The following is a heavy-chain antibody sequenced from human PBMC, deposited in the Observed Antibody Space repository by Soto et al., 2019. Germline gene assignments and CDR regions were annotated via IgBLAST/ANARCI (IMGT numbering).Heavy chain of an antibody. J-gene: IGHJ6*02. Sequence: ASVKVSCKASGGTFSSYAISWVRQAPGQGLEWMGGIIPIFGTANYAQKFQGRVTITADESTSTAYMELSSLRSEDTAVYYCARAPYCGGDCYSSYYYGMDVWGQGTTVTVSS. CDR1: GGTFSSYA. CDR3: ARAPYCGGDCYSSYYYGMDV. D-gene: IGHD2-21*02. V-gene: IGHV1-69*13. CDR2: IIPIFGTA.